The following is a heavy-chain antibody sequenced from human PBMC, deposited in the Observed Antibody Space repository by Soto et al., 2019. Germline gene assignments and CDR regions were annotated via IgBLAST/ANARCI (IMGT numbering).Heavy chain of an antibody. Sequence: QVQLVQSGPEVKKPGASVKVSCKASGYTFTSFDIHWVRQAPGQGLEWMGWMNPNSLNTGYTQKLQGRVTMARDTSITTASMELSRLRSEDTAVYYCARGPIHRVVGRTHYYNVMDVWGKGTAVTVS. D-gene: IGHD1-26*01. J-gene: IGHJ6*03. V-gene: IGHV1-8*02. CDR1: GYTFTSFD. CDR3: ARGPIHRVVGRTHYYNVMDV. CDR2: MNPNSLNT.